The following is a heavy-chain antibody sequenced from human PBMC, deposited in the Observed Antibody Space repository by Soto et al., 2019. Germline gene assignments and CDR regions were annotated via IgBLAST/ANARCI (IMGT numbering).Heavy chain of an antibody. CDR1: GYSFTSYW. V-gene: IGHV5-51*01. CDR2: IYPGDSDT. J-gene: IGHJ5*02. D-gene: IGHD4-4*01. Sequence: GESLKISCKGSGYSFTSYWIGWVRQMPGKGLEWMGIIYPGDSDTRYSPSFQGQFTISAEKSISTAYLQWSSLKASDTAMYYCARRPSTTVTDPFDWFDPWGQGTLVTVSS. CDR3: ARRPSTTVTDPFDWFDP.